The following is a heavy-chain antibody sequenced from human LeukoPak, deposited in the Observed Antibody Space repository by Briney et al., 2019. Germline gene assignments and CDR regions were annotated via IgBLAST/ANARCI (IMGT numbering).Heavy chain of an antibody. CDR1: GFTFSSYG. Sequence: GGSLRLSCAASGFTFSSYGMHWVRQAPGKGLEWVAVIWYDGSNKYYADSVKGRFTISRDNSKNTLYLQMNSLRAEDTAVYYCASTAYCGGDCYHNWFDPWGQGTLVTVSS. CDR3: ASTAYCGGDCYHNWFDP. J-gene: IGHJ5*02. CDR2: IWYDGSNK. V-gene: IGHV3-33*01. D-gene: IGHD2-21*02.